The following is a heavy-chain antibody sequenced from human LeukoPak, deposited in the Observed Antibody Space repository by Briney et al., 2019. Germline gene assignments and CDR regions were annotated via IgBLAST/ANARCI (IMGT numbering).Heavy chain of an antibody. Sequence: GGSLRLSCAASGFTFSSYAMSWVRQAPGKGLEWVSAISASGGTTYYADSVKGRFTISRDNSENTLFLQMNSLRAEDTAVYYCAKEPREYCSSTSCPNWFDSWGQGTLVTVSS. V-gene: IGHV3-23*01. CDR3: AKEPREYCSSTSCPNWFDS. J-gene: IGHJ5*01. D-gene: IGHD2-2*01. CDR2: ISASGGTT. CDR1: GFTFSSYA.